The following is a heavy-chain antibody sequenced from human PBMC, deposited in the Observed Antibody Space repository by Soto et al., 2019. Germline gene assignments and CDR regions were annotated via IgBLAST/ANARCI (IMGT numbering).Heavy chain of an antibody. CDR2: VFYTGTT. CDR3: ATEVLRGGLAF. Sequence: SETLSLTCTVSGGYSSNYYWSWARQSPGRGLEWIGYVFYTGTTHYNPSLKSRVTISLDTSKNQFSLMLSSVTAADTSLYYCATEVLRGGLAFWGQGTLVPVSS. J-gene: IGHJ4*02. D-gene: IGHD3-16*01. V-gene: IGHV4-59*01. CDR1: GGYSSNYY.